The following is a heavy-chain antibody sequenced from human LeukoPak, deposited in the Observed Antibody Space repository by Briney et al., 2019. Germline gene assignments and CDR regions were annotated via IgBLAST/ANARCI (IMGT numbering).Heavy chain of an antibody. J-gene: IGHJ4*02. CDR1: GFNFRGYS. V-gene: IGHV3-21*01. Sequence: PGGSLRLSCAASGFNFRGYSMNWVRQAPGKGLEWVSSISGSSGYIYYADSVTCRFTISRDNAKNSLYLQMNSLRAEDTAVYYCARGGRLFDYWGQGTLVTVSS. D-gene: IGHD1-26*01. CDR3: ARGGRLFDY. CDR2: ISGSSGYI.